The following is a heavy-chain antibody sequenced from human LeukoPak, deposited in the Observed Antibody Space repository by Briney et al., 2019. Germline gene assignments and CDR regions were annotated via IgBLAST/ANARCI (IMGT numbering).Heavy chain of an antibody. CDR1: GGSISSYY. CDR3: VRFDYGGNYFDY. V-gene: IGHV4-59*01. J-gene: IGHJ4*02. CDR2: IYYSGST. D-gene: IGHD4/OR15-4a*01. Sequence: PSETLSLTCTVSGGSISSYYWSWIRQPPGKGLEWIGYIYYSGSTNYNPSLKSRVTISVDTSKNQFSLKLSSVTAADTAVYYCVRFDYGGNYFDYWGQGTLVTVSS.